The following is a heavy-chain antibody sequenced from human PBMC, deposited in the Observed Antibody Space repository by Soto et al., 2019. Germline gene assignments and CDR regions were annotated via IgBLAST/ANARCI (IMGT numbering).Heavy chain of an antibody. J-gene: IGHJ3*02. CDR2: IYWDDDK. CDR3: ARRKPADDSFDI. CDR1: GFSLSTSGVG. Sequence: QITLKESGPPLVKPTQTLTLTCTFSGFSLSTSGVGVGWIRQPPGKALEWLALIYWDDDKRYTPSLKTRLTITKDTSKNQVVLTMTNMDPVDTATYYCARRKPADDSFDIWGQGTMVTVSS. V-gene: IGHV2-5*02.